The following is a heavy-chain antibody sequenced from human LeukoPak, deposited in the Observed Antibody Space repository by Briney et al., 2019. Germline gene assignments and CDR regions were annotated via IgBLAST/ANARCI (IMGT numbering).Heavy chain of an antibody. V-gene: IGHV3-30*03. CDR2: ISYDGSNK. J-gene: IGHJ6*03. CDR1: GFTFSSYG. D-gene: IGHD2-2*01. CDR3: ARASEDVVVVPATIDYYYYMDV. Sequence: PGGSLRLSCAASGFTFSSYGMHWVRQAPGKGLEWVVVISYDGSNKYYADSVKGRFTISRDNSKNTLYLQMNSLRAEDTAVYYCARASEDVVVVPATIDYYYYMDVWGKGTTVTVSS.